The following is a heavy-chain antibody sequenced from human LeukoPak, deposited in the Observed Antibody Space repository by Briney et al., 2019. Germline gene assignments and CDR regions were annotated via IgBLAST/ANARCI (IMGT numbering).Heavy chain of an antibody. V-gene: IGHV3-21*01. Sequence: GGSLRLSCAASGFTFSSYSMNWVRQAPGKGLEWVSSISSSSSYIYYADSVKGRFTISRDNSKNTLYLQMNSLRAEDTAVYYCTKSGIAAAGSLVYFDYWGQGTLVTASS. CDR1: GFTFSSYS. CDR2: ISSSSSYI. J-gene: IGHJ4*02. CDR3: TKSGIAAAGSLVYFDY. D-gene: IGHD6-13*01.